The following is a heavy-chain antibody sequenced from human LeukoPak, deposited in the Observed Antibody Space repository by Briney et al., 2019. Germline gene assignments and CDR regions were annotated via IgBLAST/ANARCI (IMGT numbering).Heavy chain of an antibody. CDR2: IKQDGSEQ. Sequence: GGSLRLSCAASGFIFSGYWMTWVRQAPGKGLEWVANIKQDGSEQYYVDSVRGRFTISRDNARNSLYLQMNSLRAEDTAVYYCATDRGWRTSGYYLYYFEYWGQGTLVTYSS. CDR3: ATDRGWRTSGYYLYYFEY. V-gene: IGHV3-7*01. CDR1: GFIFSGYW. D-gene: IGHD3-3*01. J-gene: IGHJ4*02.